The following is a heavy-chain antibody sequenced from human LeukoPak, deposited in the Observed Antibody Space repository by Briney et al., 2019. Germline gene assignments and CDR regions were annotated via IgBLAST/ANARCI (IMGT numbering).Heavy chain of an antibody. CDR2: IYHSGST. CDR3: AREMVVVWFGESYWFDP. Sequence: SETLSLTCTVSGYSISSGYYWGWIRQPPGKGLEWIGGIYHSGSTYYNPSLKSRVTISVDTSKNQFSLKLSSVTAADTAVYYCAREMVVVWFGESYWFDPWGQGTLVTVSS. V-gene: IGHV4-38-2*02. D-gene: IGHD3-10*01. J-gene: IGHJ5*02. CDR1: GYSISSGYY.